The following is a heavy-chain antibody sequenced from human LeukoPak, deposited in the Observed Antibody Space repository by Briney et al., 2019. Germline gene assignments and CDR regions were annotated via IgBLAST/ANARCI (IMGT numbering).Heavy chain of an antibody. D-gene: IGHD7-27*01. CDR2: ISWSGGTT. Sequence: GGSLRLSCAASGFNFNNYDMSWVRQAPGKGLEWVSGISWSGGTTYYADSVKGRFTISRDNSRNTLYLQMNSLRAEDTALYYCVRDLHWGGFDVWGQGTMVTVSS. J-gene: IGHJ3*01. CDR1: GFNFNNYD. CDR3: VRDLHWGGFDV. V-gene: IGHV3-23*01.